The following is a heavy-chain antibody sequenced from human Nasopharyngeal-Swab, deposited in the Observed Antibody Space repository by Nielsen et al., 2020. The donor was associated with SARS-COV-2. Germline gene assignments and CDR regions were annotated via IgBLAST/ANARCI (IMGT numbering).Heavy chain of an antibody. Sequence: GESLKISCTSSGFTFSTYAMIWVRQAPGKGLEWVSLISGTGGSTDYADSVKGRFTISRDSSKNTLYLQMNSLRAEDTAVYYCARSSAWRYYSDYWGQGTLVTVSS. CDR1: GFTFSTYA. CDR2: ISGTGGST. V-gene: IGHV3-23*01. D-gene: IGHD6-19*01. J-gene: IGHJ4*02. CDR3: ARSSAWRYYSDY.